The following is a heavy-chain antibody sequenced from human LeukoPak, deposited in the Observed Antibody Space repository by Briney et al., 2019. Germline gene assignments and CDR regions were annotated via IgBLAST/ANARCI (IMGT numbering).Heavy chain of an antibody. D-gene: IGHD6-6*01. CDR2: ISGSGGST. J-gene: IGHJ4*02. V-gene: IGHV3-23*01. CDR1: GFTVSSNY. Sequence: GGSLRLSCAASGFTVSSNYMSWVRQAPGKGLEWVSAISGSGGSTYYADSVKGRFTISRDNSKNTLYLQMNSLRAEDTAVYYCAKGRVWGSEGPFDYWGQGTLVTVSS. CDR3: AKGRVWGSEGPFDY.